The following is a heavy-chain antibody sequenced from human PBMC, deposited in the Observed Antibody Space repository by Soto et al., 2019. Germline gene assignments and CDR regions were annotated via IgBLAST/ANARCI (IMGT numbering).Heavy chain of an antibody. D-gene: IGHD2-21*01. J-gene: IGHJ6*01. V-gene: IGHV4-39*01. Sequence: SAALSLTCTVSGGSISSSTYYWGWIRQPPGKGLEWSGSFYYSGSTDYNPSLKSRVTISVDTSKNQFSLNLSSVTAADPGVYYCAITRGGSYFGVDVWGHGTSVT. CDR1: GGSISSSTYY. CDR2: FYYSGST. CDR3: AITRGGSYFGVDV.